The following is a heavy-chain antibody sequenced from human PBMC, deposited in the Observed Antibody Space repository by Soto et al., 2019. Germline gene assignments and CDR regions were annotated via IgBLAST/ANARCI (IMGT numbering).Heavy chain of an antibody. CDR3: ARGDETTVTTNDY. CDR2: MNPNSGNT. D-gene: IGHD4-17*01. V-gene: IGHV1-8*01. CDR1: GYTFTSYD. Sequence: ASVKVSCKASGYTFTSYDINWVRQATGQGLEWMGWMNPNSGNTGYAQKFQGRVTMTRNTSISTAYMELSSLRSEDTAAYYCARGDETTVTTNDYWGQGTLVTVSS. J-gene: IGHJ4*02.